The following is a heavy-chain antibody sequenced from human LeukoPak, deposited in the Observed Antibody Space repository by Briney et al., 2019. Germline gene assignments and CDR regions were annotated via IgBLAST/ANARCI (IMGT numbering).Heavy chain of an antibody. CDR3: ARHRRITMVRGANAYNWFDP. V-gene: IGHV4-59*08. CDR1: GGSISSYY. Sequence: SETLSLTCTVSGGSISSYYWSWIRQPPGKGLEWIGYIYYSGSTNYNPSLKSRVTISVDTSKNQFSLKLSSATAADTAVYYCARHRRITMVRGANAYNWFDPWGQGTLVTVSS. D-gene: IGHD3-10*01. CDR2: IYYSGST. J-gene: IGHJ5*02.